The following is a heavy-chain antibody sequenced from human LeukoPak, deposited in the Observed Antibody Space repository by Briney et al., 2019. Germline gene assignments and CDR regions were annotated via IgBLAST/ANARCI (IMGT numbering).Heavy chain of an antibody. J-gene: IGHJ5*02. CDR1: GYTFTRYA. CDR2: INTNTGKP. CDR3: VRDPSSGSPRFGP. V-gene: IGHV7-4-1*02. D-gene: IGHD3-22*01. Sequence: ASVKVSCKASGYTFTRYAMNWVRQAPGQGLEWMGWINTNTGKPTYVQGFTGRFVFPLDTSVSTAYLQISSLKAEDTAVYYCVRDPSSGSPRFGPWGQGTLVTVSS.